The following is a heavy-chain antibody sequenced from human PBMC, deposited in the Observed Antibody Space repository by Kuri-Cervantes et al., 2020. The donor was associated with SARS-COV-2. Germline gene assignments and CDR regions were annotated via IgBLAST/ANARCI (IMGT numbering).Heavy chain of an antibody. CDR2: IIPIFGTA. Sequence: SVKVSCKASGGTFSSYAISWVRQAPGQGLEWMGGIIPIFGTANYEQKFQGRVTITTDESTSTAYMELSSLRSEDTAVYYCARDHSGSNEGCYFDYWGQGTLVTVSS. V-gene: IGHV1-69*05. J-gene: IGHJ4*02. CDR3: ARDHSGSNEGCYFDY. D-gene: IGHD1-26*01. CDR1: GGTFSSYA.